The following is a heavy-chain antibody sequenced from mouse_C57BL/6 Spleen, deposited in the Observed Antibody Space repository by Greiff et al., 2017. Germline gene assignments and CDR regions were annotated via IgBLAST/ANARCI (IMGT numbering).Heavy chain of an antibody. CDR3: AREESIYYYYAMDY. J-gene: IGHJ4*01. Sequence: QVQLQHSGAELVKPGASVKISCKASGYAFSSYWMNWVKQRPGKGLEWIGQIYPGDGDTNYNGKFKGKATLTADKSSSTAYMQLSSLTSEDSAVYFCAREESIYYYYAMDYWGQGTSVTVSS. CDR1: GYAFSSYW. D-gene: IGHD1-1*01. V-gene: IGHV1-80*01. CDR2: IYPGDGDT.